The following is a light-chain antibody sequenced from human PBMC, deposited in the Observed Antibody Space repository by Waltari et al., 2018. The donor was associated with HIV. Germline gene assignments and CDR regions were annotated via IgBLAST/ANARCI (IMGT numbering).Light chain of an antibody. V-gene: IGKV1-39*01. Sequence: DIQMTQTPSSLSDSVGDSVTITCRASQTIDKYLIWYQQKPGNAPKILIYAASTLQSGVPSRFSGSGSGTDFTLTITSLQPEDFATYYCQHSYNVLPLTFGGGTKVELK. CDR3: QHSYNVLPLT. J-gene: IGKJ4*01. CDR1: QTIDKY. CDR2: AAS.